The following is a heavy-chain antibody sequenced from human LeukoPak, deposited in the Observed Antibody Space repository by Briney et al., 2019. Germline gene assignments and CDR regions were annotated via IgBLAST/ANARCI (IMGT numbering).Heavy chain of an antibody. Sequence: ASVKVSCKASGYTFTSYGISWVRQAPGQGLEWMGWISAYNGNTNYAQKLQGRVTMTTDTSTSTAYMELRSLRSDDTAVYYCARVEGIVVVPAASGVPYYFDYWGQGTLVTVSS. CDR2: ISAYNGNT. J-gene: IGHJ4*02. CDR3: ARVEGIVVVPAASGVPYYFDY. CDR1: GYTFTSYG. D-gene: IGHD2-2*01. V-gene: IGHV1-18*01.